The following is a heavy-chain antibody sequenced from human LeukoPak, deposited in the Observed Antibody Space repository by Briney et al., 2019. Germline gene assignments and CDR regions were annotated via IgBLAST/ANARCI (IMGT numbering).Heavy chain of an antibody. J-gene: IGHJ6*02. V-gene: IGHV3-30*04. Sequence: PGRSLRLSCAASGFTFSSYAMHWVRQAPGKGLEWAAVISYDGSNKYYADSVKGRFTISRDNSKNTLYLQMNSLRAEDTAVYYCARDSGYESLYYYGMDVWGQGTTVTVSS. CDR2: ISYDGSNK. CDR1: GFTFSSYA. CDR3: ARDSGYESLYYYGMDV. D-gene: IGHD5-12*01.